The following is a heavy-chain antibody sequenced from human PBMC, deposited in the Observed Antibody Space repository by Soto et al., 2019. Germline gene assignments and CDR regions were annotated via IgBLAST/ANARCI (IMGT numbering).Heavy chain of an antibody. CDR3: ANGPFTMTGSYFDY. V-gene: IGHV1-58*01. CDR1: GFTFTSSA. Sequence: GASVKVSCKASGFTFTSSAVQWVRQARGQRLEWIGWIVVGSGNTNYAQKFQDRVTITTDMSTSTAYLELSSLRSDDTALYYCANGPFTMTGSYFDYWGQGTQVTVSS. CDR2: IVVGSGNT. D-gene: IGHD3-22*01. J-gene: IGHJ4*02.